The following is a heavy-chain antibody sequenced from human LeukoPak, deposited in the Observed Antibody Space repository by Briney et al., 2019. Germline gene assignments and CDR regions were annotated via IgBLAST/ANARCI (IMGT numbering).Heavy chain of an antibody. CDR1: GYSISSAYY. V-gene: IGHV4-38-2*02. D-gene: IGHD3-10*01. CDR2: MYHSGST. CDR3: ARESNYHGSGTGWFDP. Sequence: SETLSLTCSVSGYSISSAYYWGWIRQPPGKGLEWIGTMYHSGSTNYNPSLKSRVTISVDTSKNQFSLKLSSLTAADTAVYYCARESNYHGSGTGWFDPWGQGTLVTVSS. J-gene: IGHJ5*02.